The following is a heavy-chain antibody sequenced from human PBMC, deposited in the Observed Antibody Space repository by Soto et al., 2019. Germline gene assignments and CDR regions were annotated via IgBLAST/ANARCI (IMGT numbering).Heavy chain of an antibody. CDR1: SGYFTSNNW. Sequence: LXTLSHTCHISSGYFTSNNWWTWVRQPPGQGLEWIGEIYRTGSTNYNPSLKSRVTISLDKSENQFSLKVTSLTAADTAVYYCASRDPGTSVDYWGQGSMVTVSS. J-gene: IGHJ4*02. V-gene: IGHV4-4*02. CDR2: IYRTGST. CDR3: ASRDPGTSVDY. D-gene: IGHD1-7*01.